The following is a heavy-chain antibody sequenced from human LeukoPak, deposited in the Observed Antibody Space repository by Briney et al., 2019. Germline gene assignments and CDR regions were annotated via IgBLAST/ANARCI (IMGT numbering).Heavy chain of an antibody. CDR3: ARGGGVAARNY. Sequence: PSETLPLTCAVYGGSLNAYYWSWIRQPPGKGLEWIGEVDHGGRTHYNTSLKNRLTVSIDMSKNQFSLNLRSVTAADTAMYYCARGGGVAARNYWGQGILVTVSS. D-gene: IGHD6-6*01. V-gene: IGHV4-34*01. CDR1: GGSLNAYY. J-gene: IGHJ4*02. CDR2: VDHGGRT.